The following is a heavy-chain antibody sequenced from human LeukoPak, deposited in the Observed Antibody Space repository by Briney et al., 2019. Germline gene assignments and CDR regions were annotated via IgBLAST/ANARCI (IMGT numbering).Heavy chain of an antibody. J-gene: IGHJ6*02. CDR1: GGSISSSSYY. CDR3: ARQRNRNYYGSGRYYNRLYAMDV. Sequence: SETLSLTCTVSGGSISSSSYYWGWIRQPPGKGLEWIGYIYYSGSTNYNPSLKSRATISVDTSKNQFSLTLSSVTAADTAVYYCARQRNRNYYGSGRYYNRLYAMDVWGQGTTVTVSS. D-gene: IGHD3-10*01. CDR2: IYYSGST. V-gene: IGHV4-61*05.